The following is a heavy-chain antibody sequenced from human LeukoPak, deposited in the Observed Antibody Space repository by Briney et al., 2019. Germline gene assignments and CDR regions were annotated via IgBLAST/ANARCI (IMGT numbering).Heavy chain of an antibody. J-gene: IGHJ5*02. CDR1: GGSLSGYY. V-gene: IGHV4-34*01. CDR2: GGDRGGT. D-gene: IGHD1-1*01. Sequence: SETVSLTCAVYGGSLSGYYWSWIRQSPGKGLEWIGEGGDRGGTKYSPSLKSRVTISADTSKNQFSLNLNSVTAADTAVYYCAKNGQTGFSFDPWGQETLVTVSS. CDR3: AKNGQTGFSFDP.